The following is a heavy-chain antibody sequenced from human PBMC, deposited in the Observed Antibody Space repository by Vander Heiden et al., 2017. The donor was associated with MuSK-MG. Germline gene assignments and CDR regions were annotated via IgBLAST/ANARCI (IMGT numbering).Heavy chain of an antibody. CDR3: AKVVPAAMHYYYYMDV. CDR2: ISGSGGST. D-gene: IGHD2-2*01. J-gene: IGHJ6*03. CDR1: GFTFTSYA. V-gene: IGHV3-23*01. Sequence: EVQLLESGGGLVQSGGSLRPSCAASGFTFTSYAMSWVRQAPGKGLEWVSAISGSGGSTYYADSVKGRFTISRDNSRNTLYLQMNSLRAEDTAVYYCAKVVPAAMHYYYYMDVWCKGTTVTVSS.